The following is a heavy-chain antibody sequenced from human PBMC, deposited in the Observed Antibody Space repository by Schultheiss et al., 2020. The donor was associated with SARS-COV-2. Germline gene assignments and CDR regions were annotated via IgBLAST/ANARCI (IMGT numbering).Heavy chain of an antibody. CDR3: ARDKGYDFWSGYQSYYFDY. J-gene: IGHJ4*02. D-gene: IGHD3-3*01. CDR1: GFTFSSYA. Sequence: GGSLRLSCAASGFTFSSYAMHWARQAPGKGLEWVAVISYDGSNKYYADSVKGRFTISRDNSKNTLYLQMNSLRAEDTAVYYCARDKGYDFWSGYQSYYFDYWGQGTLVTVSS. CDR2: ISYDGSNK. V-gene: IGHV3-30*04.